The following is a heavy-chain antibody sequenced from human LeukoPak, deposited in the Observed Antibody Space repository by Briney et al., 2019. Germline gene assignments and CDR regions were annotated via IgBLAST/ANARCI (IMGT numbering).Heavy chain of an antibody. CDR3: ARGSSGSYLNYFDY. D-gene: IGHD1-26*01. V-gene: IGHV1-46*01. J-gene: IGHJ4*02. Sequence: ASVKVSCKASGYTFTSYGISWVRQAPGQGFEWMGLINPSGSSTSYAQKFQGRVAMTRDMSTSTVYMKLSSLTSEDTALYYCARGSSGSYLNYFDYWGQRTLVTVSS. CDR1: GYTFTSYG. CDR2: INPSGSST.